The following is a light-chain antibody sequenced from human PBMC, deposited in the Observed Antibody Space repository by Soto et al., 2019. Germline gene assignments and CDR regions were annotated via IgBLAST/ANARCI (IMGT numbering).Light chain of an antibody. Sequence: EMVLTQSPGTLSLSPGERATLPCRASQSVSSSYLAWYQQKPGQAPRLLIYGASSRATGIPDRFSGSGSGTGFTLTISRLEPEDFAVYYCQQYGSSRWTFGQGTKVDIK. J-gene: IGKJ1*01. CDR2: GAS. CDR3: QQYGSSRWT. CDR1: QSVSSSY. V-gene: IGKV3-20*01.